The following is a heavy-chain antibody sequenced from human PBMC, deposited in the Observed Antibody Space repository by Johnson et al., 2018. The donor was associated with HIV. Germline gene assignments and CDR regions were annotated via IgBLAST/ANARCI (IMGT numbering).Heavy chain of an antibody. CDR2: ISYDGSNK. J-gene: IGHJ3*02. Sequence: VQLVESGGGVVQPGRSLRLSCAASGFTFSSYGMHWVRQAPGKGLEWVAIISYDGSNKYYADSVKGRFTISRDNSKNTLYLQMNSLIAEDTAVYYCARVGWLPDAFDIWGQGTMVTVSS. CDR1: GFTFSSYG. D-gene: IGHD5-24*01. V-gene: IGHV3-30*03. CDR3: ARVGWLPDAFDI.